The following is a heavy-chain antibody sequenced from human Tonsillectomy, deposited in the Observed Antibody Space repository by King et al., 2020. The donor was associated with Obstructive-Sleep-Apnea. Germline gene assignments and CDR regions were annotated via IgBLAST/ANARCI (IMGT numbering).Heavy chain of an antibody. CDR2: IYYSGST. Sequence: LQLQESGPGLVKPSETLSLTCTVSGGSISSSTYYWGWIRQPPGKGLEWIGSIYYSGSTYYNPSLKSRVTVSVDTSKNQFSLKLSSVTAADTAVYYCARALDVVTADDYFDYWGQGTLVIVSS. V-gene: IGHV4-39*07. CDR1: GGSISSSTYY. CDR3: ARALDVVTADDYFDY. J-gene: IGHJ4*02. D-gene: IGHD2-21*02.